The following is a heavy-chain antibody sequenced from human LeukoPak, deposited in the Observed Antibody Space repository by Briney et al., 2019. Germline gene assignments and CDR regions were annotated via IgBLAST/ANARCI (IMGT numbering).Heavy chain of an antibody. V-gene: IGHV3-48*03. D-gene: IGHD1-14*01. CDR2: ISSSGTTR. CDR3: TGGGFDN. J-gene: IGHJ4*02. CDR1: GFIFSGSE. Sequence: GGSLRLSCAASGFIFSGSEMNWVRQAPGKGLEWVSGISSSGTTRYYADSVKGRSTISRDNANHSLYLQMSSLSAEDTAVYYGTGGGFDNWGQGTRVTVSS.